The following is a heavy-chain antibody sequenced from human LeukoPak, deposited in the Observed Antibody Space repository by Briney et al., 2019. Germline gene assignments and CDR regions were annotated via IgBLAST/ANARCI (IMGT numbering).Heavy chain of an antibody. CDR3: TRLVTTKLGLRH. Sequence: GGSLRLSCAASGFTFSGSAMHWVRQASGKGLEWVGRIRSKANSYATAYAASVKGRFTISRDDSKNTAYLQMNSLKTEDTAVYYCTRLVTTKLGLRHWGQGTLVTVSS. D-gene: IGHD2-21*02. J-gene: IGHJ4*02. V-gene: IGHV3-73*01. CDR2: IRSKANSYAT. CDR1: GFTFSGSA.